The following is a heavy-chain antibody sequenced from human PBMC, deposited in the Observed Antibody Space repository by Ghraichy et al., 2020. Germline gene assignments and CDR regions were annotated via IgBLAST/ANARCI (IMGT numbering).Heavy chain of an antibody. V-gene: IGHV3-23*01. D-gene: IGHD2-21*02. CDR1: GFTFSSYA. CDR2: ISGSGGST. J-gene: IGHJ4*02. CDR3: AKAYCGGDCYSFDY. Sequence: LTCAASGFTFSSYAMSWVRQAPGKGLEWVSAISGSGGSTYYADSVKGRFTISRDNSKNTLYLQMNSLRAEDTAVYYCAKAYCGGDCYSFDYWGQGTLVTVSS.